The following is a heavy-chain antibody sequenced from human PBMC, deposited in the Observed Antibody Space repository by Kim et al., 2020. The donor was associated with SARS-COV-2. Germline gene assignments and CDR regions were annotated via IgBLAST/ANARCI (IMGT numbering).Heavy chain of an antibody. CDR2: ISYDGSNK. D-gene: IGHD3-10*01. V-gene: IGHV3-30-3*01. CDR3: ARGRVALRAGGSGGMDV. J-gene: IGHJ6*02. Sequence: GGSLRLSCAASGFTFSSYAMHWVRQAPGKGLEWVAVISYDGSNKYYADSVKGRFTISRDNSKNTLYLQMNSLRAEDTAVYYCARGRVALRAGGSGGMDVWGQGTPVTVSS. CDR1: GFTFSSYA.